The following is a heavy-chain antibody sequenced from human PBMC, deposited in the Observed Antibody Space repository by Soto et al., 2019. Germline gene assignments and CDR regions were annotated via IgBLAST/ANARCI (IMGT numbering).Heavy chain of an antibody. Sequence: PGGSLRLSCAASGFTFSNYWIHWVRQAPGKGLVWVSRINSDGRTTNYADSVKGRFTLSRDNAKNTVSLQMNSLRAEDTAVYYCARNPTGGYVFDIWGQGTMVTVSS. CDR1: GFTFSNYW. V-gene: IGHV3-74*01. J-gene: IGHJ3*02. CDR3: ARNPTGGYVFDI. CDR2: INSDGRTT. D-gene: IGHD2-8*02.